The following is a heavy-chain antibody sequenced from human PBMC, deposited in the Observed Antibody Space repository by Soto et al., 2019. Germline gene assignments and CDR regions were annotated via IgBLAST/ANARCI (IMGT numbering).Heavy chain of an antibody. CDR3: AKDVFRRSYYYFVRGILLYYYSGRDV. J-gene: IGHJ6*04. Sequence: GGSLRLSCAASGFTFSSYGMHWVRQAPGKGLEWVAVISYDGSNKYYADSVKGRFTISRDNPKNTLYLQMNSLRAEDTAVYYCAKDVFRRSYYYFVRGILLYYYSGRDVGGKGPTVPLSS. CDR2: ISYDGSNK. CDR1: GFTFSSYG. D-gene: IGHD3-10*02. V-gene: IGHV3-30*18.